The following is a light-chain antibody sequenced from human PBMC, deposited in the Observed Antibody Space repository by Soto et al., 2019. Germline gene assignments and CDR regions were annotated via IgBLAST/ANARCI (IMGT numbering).Light chain of an antibody. J-gene: IGKJ2*01. CDR3: QQDHDFQYT. CDR1: PSIGSG. Sequence: DFQMTQSPSTLSASVGDGVTITCRASPSIGSGLAWYQQQPGKAPKLLIYKATNLQRGVSSRFSGSGSGTDFSLTISSLQPADSATYYCQQDHDFQYTFGQGTKLEI. V-gene: IGKV1-5*03. CDR2: KAT.